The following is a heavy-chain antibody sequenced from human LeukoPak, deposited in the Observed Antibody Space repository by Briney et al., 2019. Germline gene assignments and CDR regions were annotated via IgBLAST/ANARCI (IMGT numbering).Heavy chain of an antibody. CDR2: ISSSSSYI. D-gene: IGHD2-2*01. J-gene: IGHJ6*02. V-gene: IGHV3-21*01. Sequence: PGGSLRLSCAASGFTFSSYSMNWVRQAPGKGLEWVSSISSSSSYIYYADSVKGRFTISRDNSKNTLYLQMNSLRAEDTAVYYCARDFSRGVPATVYYFYYGMDVWGQGTTATVSS. CDR1: GFTFSSYS. CDR3: ARDFSRGVPATVYYFYYGMDV.